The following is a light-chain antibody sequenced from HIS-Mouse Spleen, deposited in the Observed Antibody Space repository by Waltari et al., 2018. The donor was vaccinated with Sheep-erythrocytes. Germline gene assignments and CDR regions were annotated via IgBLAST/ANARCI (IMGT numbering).Light chain of an antibody. Sequence: QSALTQPRSVSGSPGQSVTISCTGTSSDVGGYNYVSWYQQHPGKAPKPMIYDVSKRPSGVPVRFSGSTSGNTASLTISGLQAEDEADYYCCSYAGSYNHVFATGTKVTVL. CDR2: DVS. CDR3: CSYAGSYNHV. V-gene: IGLV2-11*01. CDR1: SSDVGGYNY. J-gene: IGLJ1*01.